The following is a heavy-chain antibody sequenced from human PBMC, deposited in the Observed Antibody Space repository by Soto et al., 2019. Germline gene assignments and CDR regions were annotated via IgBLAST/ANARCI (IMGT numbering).Heavy chain of an antibody. J-gene: IGHJ4*02. CDR2: ISYDGSNK. CDR3: ANGEIAAAGGG. CDR1: GFTFSSYG. Sequence: MQLVESGGGLVQPGGSLRLSCAASGFTFSSYGMHWVRQAPGKGLEWVAVISYDGSNKYYADSVKGRFTISRDNSKNTLYLQMNSLRAEDTAVYYCANGEIAAAGGGWGQGTLVTVSS. D-gene: IGHD6-13*01. V-gene: IGHV3-30*18.